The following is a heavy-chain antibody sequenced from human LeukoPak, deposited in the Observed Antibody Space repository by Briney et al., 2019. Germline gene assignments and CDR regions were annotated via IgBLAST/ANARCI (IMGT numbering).Heavy chain of an antibody. J-gene: IGHJ4*02. CDR2: ISGSSDYR. CDR1: GFTFSSYS. D-gene: IGHD1-7*01. CDR3: ARDLARAGTTDPFVK. Sequence: GGSLRLSCAASGFTFSSYSFNWVRQAPGKGLKWVSSISGSSDYRSYADSVKGRFTISRDSAKNSLYLQMNSLRAEDTAVYYCARDLARAGTTDPFVKWGQGTLVTVSS. V-gene: IGHV3-21*01.